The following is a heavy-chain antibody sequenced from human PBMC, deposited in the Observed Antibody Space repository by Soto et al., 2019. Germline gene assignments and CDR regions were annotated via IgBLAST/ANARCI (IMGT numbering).Heavy chain of an antibody. D-gene: IGHD6-19*01. V-gene: IGHV1-18*04. CDR2: ISPYNGDT. CDR3: ARGVDNSAGYMDV. J-gene: IGHJ6*02. CDR1: GYPFSNYY. Sequence: QVQLVQSGAEVKKPGASVKVSCKTSGYPFSNYYINWVRQAPGQGLEWMGLISPYNGDTNYIQNLQGRVSMTTDTSTSTAYMELRSLRFDDTAVYFCARGVDNSAGYMDVWGQGNTVTVSS.